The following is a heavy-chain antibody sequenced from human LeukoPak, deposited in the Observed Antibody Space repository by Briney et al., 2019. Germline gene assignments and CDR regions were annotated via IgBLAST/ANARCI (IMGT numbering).Heavy chain of an antibody. CDR2: IYPSGST. D-gene: IGHD3-22*01. Sequence: SETLSLTCTVSGGSISSGSYYWSWIRQPAGKGLEWIGRIYPSGSTNYNPSLKSRVTMSVDTSKNQFSLKLSSVTAADTAVYYCARWGYYYDRSGYYRTGDFWGQGTLVTVSS. CDR3: ARWGYYYDRSGYYRTGDF. V-gene: IGHV4-61*02. J-gene: IGHJ4*02. CDR1: GGSISSGSYY.